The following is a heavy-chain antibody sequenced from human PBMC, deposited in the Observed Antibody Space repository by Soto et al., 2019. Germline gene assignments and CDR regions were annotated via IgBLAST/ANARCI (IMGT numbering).Heavy chain of an antibody. CDR1: GGSISSGGYY. Sequence: SETLSLTCTVSGGSISSGGYYWSWIRQHPGKGLEWIGYIYYSGSTYYNPSLKSRVTISVDTSKNQFSLKLSSVTAADTAVYYCARERVAAAGRNYYYYGMDVWGQGTTVTVYS. CDR3: ARERVAAAGRNYYYYGMDV. D-gene: IGHD6-13*01. J-gene: IGHJ6*02. CDR2: IYYSGST. V-gene: IGHV4-31*03.